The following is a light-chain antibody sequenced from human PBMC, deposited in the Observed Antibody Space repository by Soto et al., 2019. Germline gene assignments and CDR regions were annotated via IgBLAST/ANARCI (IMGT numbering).Light chain of an antibody. CDR3: SSYTSSSTFVV. J-gene: IGLJ2*01. Sequence: QSALTQPPSVSGSPGQSVTISCTGTSSDVGSYNRVSWYQQPPGTAPKLMIYEVSNRPSGVPDRFSGSKSGNTASLTISGLQAEDAADYYCSSYTSSSTFVVFGAGTKLTVL. V-gene: IGLV2-18*02. CDR1: SSDVGSYNR. CDR2: EVS.